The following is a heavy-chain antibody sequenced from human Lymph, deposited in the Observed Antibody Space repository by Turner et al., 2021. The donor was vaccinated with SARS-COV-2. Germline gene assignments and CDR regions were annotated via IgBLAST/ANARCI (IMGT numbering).Heavy chain of an antibody. Sequence: QVQLVESGGGVVQHGRSMRLTCAASGFTFSSYGMHWVRQAPGKVLELVAVISYDGSNKYYADSVKGRFTISRDNSKNTLYLQMNSLRAEDTAVYYCAKVRSIFGVVIGGMDVWGQGTTVTVSS. D-gene: IGHD3-3*01. CDR2: ISYDGSNK. CDR1: GFTFSSYG. J-gene: IGHJ6*02. CDR3: AKVRSIFGVVIGGMDV. V-gene: IGHV3-30*18.